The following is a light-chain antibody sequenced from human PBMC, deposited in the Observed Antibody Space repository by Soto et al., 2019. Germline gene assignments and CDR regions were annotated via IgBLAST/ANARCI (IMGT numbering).Light chain of an antibody. CDR3: QKYNSAHLT. Sequence: DVPMTQSPSSLSAFVEDRVTITCRASQGIAPYLAWFQQKPGKVPKLLIYATTTLQSGVPSRFSGSGSGKDFTLTISSLQPEDVATYYCQKYNSAHLTFGGGTKVEIK. V-gene: IGKV1-27*01. J-gene: IGKJ4*01. CDR2: ATT. CDR1: QGIAPY.